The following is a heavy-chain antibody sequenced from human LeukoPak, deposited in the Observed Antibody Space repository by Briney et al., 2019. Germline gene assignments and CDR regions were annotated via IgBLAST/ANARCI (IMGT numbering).Heavy chain of an antibody. D-gene: IGHD3-10*01. Sequence: PGGSLRLSCAASGFTFSSYGMHWVRQAPGKGLEWVAFIRYDGSNKYYADSVKGRFTISRDNAKNSLYLQMNSLRAEDTAVYYCAREDHGSGSYYNFFGWNADPTFDYWGQGTLVTVSS. CDR1: GFTFSSYG. CDR2: IRYDGSNK. CDR3: AREDHGSGSYYNFFGWNADPTFDY. J-gene: IGHJ4*02. V-gene: IGHV3-30*02.